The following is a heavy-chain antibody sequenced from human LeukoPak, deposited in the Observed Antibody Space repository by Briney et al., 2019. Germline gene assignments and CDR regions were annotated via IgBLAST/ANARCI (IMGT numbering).Heavy chain of an antibody. D-gene: IGHD6-13*01. Sequence: GESLKISCKGPGYSFSTYRISWVRQMPGKGLEWMGKIDPSDFYTDYSPSFQGHVTISADTSINTAFLEWSSLKTSDTAIYYCASSIAAAGIGQNTFDIWGQGTVVAVSS. V-gene: IGHV5-10-1*01. CDR3: ASSIAAAGIGQNTFDI. CDR2: IDPSDFYT. J-gene: IGHJ3*02. CDR1: GYSFSTYR.